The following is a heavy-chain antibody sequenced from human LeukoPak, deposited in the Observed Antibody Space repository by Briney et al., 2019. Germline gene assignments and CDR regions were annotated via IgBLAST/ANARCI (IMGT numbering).Heavy chain of an antibody. CDR1: EFSVGSNY. V-gene: IGHV3-66*01. Sequence: GALRLSCAASEFSVGSNYMTWVRQAPGKGLEWVSLIYSGGSTYYADSVKGRFTISRDNSKNTLYLQMNSLRAEDTAVYYCARDRRGYYYYYMDVWGKGTTVTVSS. D-gene: IGHD2-15*01. CDR2: IYSGGST. J-gene: IGHJ6*03. CDR3: ARDRRGYYYYYMDV.